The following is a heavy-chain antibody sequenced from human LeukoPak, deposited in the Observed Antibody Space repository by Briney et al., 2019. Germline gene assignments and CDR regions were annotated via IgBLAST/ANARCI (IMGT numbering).Heavy chain of an antibody. D-gene: IGHD3-10*01. CDR2: ITYDDFYK. V-gene: IGHV3-30*18. J-gene: IGHJ4*02. CDR3: AKDRISMVRSSDIDN. Sequence: QPGGSLRLSCAASGFSFRSCGMHWVRQAPGKGLEWVALITYDDFYKYYGDSVKGRFTISRDNSKNTLYLQMNSLRPEDTAVYYCAKDRISMVRSSDIDNWGQGTLVTVSS. CDR1: GFSFRSCG.